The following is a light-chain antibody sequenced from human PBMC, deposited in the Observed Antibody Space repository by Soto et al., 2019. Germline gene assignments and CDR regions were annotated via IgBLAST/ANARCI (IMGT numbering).Light chain of an antibody. CDR2: GAS. CDR3: QQYGSSPPT. J-gene: IGKJ5*01. CDR1: ENIYTN. V-gene: IGKV3-15*01. Sequence: EIVMTQSPATLSVSPGERATLSCRASENIYTNLAWYQQRPGQAPRLLFYGASTRATGLPARFSGTGSGTEFTLTISRLEPEDFAVYYCQQYGSSPPTFGQGTRLEIK.